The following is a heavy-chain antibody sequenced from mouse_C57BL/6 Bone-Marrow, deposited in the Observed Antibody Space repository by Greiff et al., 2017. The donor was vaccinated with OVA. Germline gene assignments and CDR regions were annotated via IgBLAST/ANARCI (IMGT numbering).Heavy chain of an antibody. D-gene: IGHD2-3*01. CDR1: GFTFSSYA. CDR3: TRGLLLRYFDV. CDR2: LSSGGDYI. V-gene: IGHV5-9-1*02. Sequence: EVQGVESGEGLVKPGGSLKLSCAASGFTFSSYAMSWVRQTPEKRLAWVAYLSSGGDYIYYADTVKGRFTISRDNARNTLYLQMSSLKSEDTAMYYCTRGLLLRYFDVWGTGTTVTVSS. J-gene: IGHJ1*03.